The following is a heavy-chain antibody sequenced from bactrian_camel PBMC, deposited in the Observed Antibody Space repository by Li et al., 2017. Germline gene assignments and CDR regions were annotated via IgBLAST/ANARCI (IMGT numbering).Heavy chain of an antibody. Sequence: HVQLVESGGGSVQAGETLTLSCRASGWTFDLPFTDMGWYRQAPGNECELASKIRSDNGNTYYLDSVKGRFTISQDNAKTTVYLQMNSLKPEDTGMYYCAADFSRSGVSPLDYSNCAKWGHGTQVTVS. CDR2: IRSDNGNT. J-gene: IGHJ4*01. D-gene: IGHD4*01. CDR3: AADFSRSGVSPLDYSNCAK. CDR1: GWTFDLPFTD. V-gene: IGHV3S63*01.